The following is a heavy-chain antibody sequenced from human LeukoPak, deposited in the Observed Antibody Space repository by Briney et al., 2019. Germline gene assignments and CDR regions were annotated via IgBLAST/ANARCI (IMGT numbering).Heavy chain of an antibody. V-gene: IGHV1-8*01. Sequence: ASVKVSCKASGYIFTSEDINWARQAAGQGLEWMGWVNPNSGKTGYAQRFQGRVTMTSDTSISTAFMELSSLRSEDTAVYYCARGDYYDSSGYSAYYYYYYMDVWGKGTTVTVSS. CDR2: VNPNSGKT. CDR1: GYIFTSED. CDR3: ARGDYYDSSGYSAYYYYYYMDV. D-gene: IGHD3-22*01. J-gene: IGHJ6*03.